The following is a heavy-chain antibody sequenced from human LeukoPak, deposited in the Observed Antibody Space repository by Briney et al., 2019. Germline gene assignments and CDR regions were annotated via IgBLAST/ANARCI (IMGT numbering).Heavy chain of an antibody. CDR1: GGTFSSYA. CDR3: ARAEDYDFWSGYPNNWFDP. V-gene: IGHV1-69*13. J-gene: IGHJ5*02. D-gene: IGHD3-3*01. CDR2: IIPIFGTA. Sequence: SVKVTCKASGGTFSSYAISWVRQAPGQGLEWMGGIIPIFGTANYAQKFQGRVTITADESTSTAYMELSSLRSEDTAVYYCARAEDYDFWSGYPNNWFDPWGQGTLVTVS.